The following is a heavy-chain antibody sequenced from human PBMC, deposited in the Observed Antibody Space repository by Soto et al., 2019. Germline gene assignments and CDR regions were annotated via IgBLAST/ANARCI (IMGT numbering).Heavy chain of an antibody. J-gene: IGHJ5*02. D-gene: IGHD3-16*02. V-gene: IGHV4-31*11. Sequence: PSETLSLTCAVSGGSISSGGYYWGWLPQHPGKGVEGIGYIYYSGSTYYNPSLKSRVTISVDTSKNQFSLKLSSVTAADTAVYYCARGGGLSNWFDPWGQGTLVTVS. CDR3: ARGGGLSNWFDP. CDR1: GGSISSGGYY. CDR2: IYYSGST.